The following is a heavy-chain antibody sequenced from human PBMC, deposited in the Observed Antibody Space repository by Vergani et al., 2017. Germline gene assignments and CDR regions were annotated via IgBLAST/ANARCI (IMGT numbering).Heavy chain of an antibody. CDR1: GFTFSSYS. Sequence: EVQLVESGGGLVKPGGSLRLSCAASGFTFSSYSMNWVRQAPGKGLEWVSSISSSSSYIYYADSVKGRFTISRDNAKNSLYLQMNSLRAEDTAVYYCARDAGLMVDAYGMDVWGQGTTVTVSS. J-gene: IGHJ6*02. CDR3: ARDAGLMVDAYGMDV. D-gene: IGHD2-8*01. V-gene: IGHV3-21*01. CDR2: ISSSSSYI.